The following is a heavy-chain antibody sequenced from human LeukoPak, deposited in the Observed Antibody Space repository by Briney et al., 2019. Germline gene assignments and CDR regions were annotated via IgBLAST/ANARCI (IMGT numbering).Heavy chain of an antibody. V-gene: IGHV3-11*06. CDR1: GFTFKDYY. CDR2: ISGGSTYT. D-gene: IGHD3-3*01. CDR3: ARSLISAVIGMDV. J-gene: IGHJ6*02. Sequence: GGSLRLSCAGSGFTFKDYYLNWIRQAPGKGLEWVSYISGGSTYTNYANSVKGRFTISRDNARNSLFLQMNSLTAEDTAIYYCARSLISAVIGMDVWGQGTAVTASS.